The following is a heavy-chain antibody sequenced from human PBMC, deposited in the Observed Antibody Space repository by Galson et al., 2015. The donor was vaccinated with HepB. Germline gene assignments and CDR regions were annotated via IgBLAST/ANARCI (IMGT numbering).Heavy chain of an antibody. CDR2: ISYDGSNE. CDR1: GFTFSSYA. D-gene: IGHD2-2*01. V-gene: IGHV3-30-3*01. J-gene: IGHJ6*02. CDR3: ARDNGHCSSTSCYLRSTGLYYYYGMDV. Sequence: SLRLSCAASGFTFSSYAMHWVRQAPGKGLEWVAVISYDGSNEYYADSVKGRFTISRDNSKNTLYLQMNSLRAEDTAVYYCARDNGHCSSTSCYLRSTGLYYYYGMDVWGQGTTVTVSS.